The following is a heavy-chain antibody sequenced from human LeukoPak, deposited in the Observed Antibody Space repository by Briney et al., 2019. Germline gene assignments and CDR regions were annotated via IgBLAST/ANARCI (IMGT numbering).Heavy chain of an antibody. V-gene: IGHV4-31*03. J-gene: IGHJ4*02. D-gene: IGHD3-22*01. CDR1: GGSISSGGYY. Sequence: SETLSLTCTVSGGSISSGGYYWSWIRQHPGKGLEWIGYIYYSGSTYYNPSLKSRVTISVDTSKNQFSLKLSSVTAADTAVYYCARQGYEISGYYASDFDSWGQGTLVTVSS. CDR2: IYYSGST. CDR3: ARQGYEISGYYASDFDS.